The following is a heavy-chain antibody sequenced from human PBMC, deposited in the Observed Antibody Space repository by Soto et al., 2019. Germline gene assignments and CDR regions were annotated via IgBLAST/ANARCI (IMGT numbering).Heavy chain of an antibody. CDR2: IYPGGVNI. V-gene: IGHV1-46*03. Sequence: ASVKVSCKAIGYSFTSHYMHWVRQAPGQGLEWMGTIYPGGVNIAYAQEFKGRVTMTKDTSTSTVYMELNSLTSDDTAVYYSATDKSWHDRVWVQDRWGQGTLVTVSS. CDR3: ATDKSWHDRVWVQDR. J-gene: IGHJ5*02. D-gene: IGHD1-1*01. CDR1: GYSFTSHY.